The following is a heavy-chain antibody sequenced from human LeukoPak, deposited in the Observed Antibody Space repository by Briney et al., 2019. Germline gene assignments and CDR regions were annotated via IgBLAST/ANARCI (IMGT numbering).Heavy chain of an antibody. CDR1: GFTFSSYW. V-gene: IGHV3-74*01. Sequence: GGSLRLSCAASGFTFSSYWMHWVRQSPGKGLVWVSRINSDGSSTSYADSVKGRFTISRDNAKNTLYLQMNSLRAEDTAVYYCAREDSSGWYYFDYWGQGTLVTVSS. J-gene: IGHJ4*02. CDR2: INSDGSST. D-gene: IGHD6-19*01. CDR3: AREDSSGWYYFDY.